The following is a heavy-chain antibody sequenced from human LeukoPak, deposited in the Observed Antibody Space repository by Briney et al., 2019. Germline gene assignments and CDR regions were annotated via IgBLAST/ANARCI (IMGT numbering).Heavy chain of an antibody. CDR3: ARGGGLDV. J-gene: IGHJ6*02. CDR2: INHNGNVN. V-gene: IGHV3-7*03. CDR1: GFTFSSYA. Sequence: GGSLRLSCSVSGFTFSSYAMNWAHQAPGKGLEWVASINHNGNVNYYVDSVKGRFTISRDNAKNSLYLQMSNLRAEDTAVYFCARGGGLDVWGQGATVTVSS. D-gene: IGHD3-16*01.